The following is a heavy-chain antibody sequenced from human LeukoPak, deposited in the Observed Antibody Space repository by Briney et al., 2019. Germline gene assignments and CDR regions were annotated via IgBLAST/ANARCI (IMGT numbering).Heavy chain of an antibody. V-gene: IGHV4/OR15-8*02. Sequence: TSETLSLTCGVSGGSISGTNWWSWGRQPPGQGLEWIGEISLAGQTNYNPSLNGRVTMSLDKSSNQLSLNLTSVTAADTATYYCSRESGAFCPFGYWGQGTLVIVSS. CDR3: SRESGAFCPFGY. D-gene: IGHD1-26*01. CDR2: ISLAGQT. J-gene: IGHJ4*02. CDR1: GGSISGTNW.